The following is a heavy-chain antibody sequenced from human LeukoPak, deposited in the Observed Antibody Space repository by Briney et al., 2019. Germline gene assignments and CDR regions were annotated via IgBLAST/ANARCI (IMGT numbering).Heavy chain of an antibody. CDR3: AKSRFDLLLHY. D-gene: IGHD2-15*01. CDR2: ISGSGGST. V-gene: IGHV3-23*01. J-gene: IGHJ4*02. CDR1: GYSISSGYY. Sequence: ETLSLTCTVSGYSISSGYYWGWIRQPPGKGLEWVSAISGSGGSTYYADSVKGRFTISRDNSKNTLYLQMNSLRAEDTAVYYCAKSRFDLLLHYWGQGTLVTVSS.